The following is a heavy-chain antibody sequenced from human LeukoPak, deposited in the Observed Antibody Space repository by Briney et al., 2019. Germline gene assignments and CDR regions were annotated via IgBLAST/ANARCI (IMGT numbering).Heavy chain of an antibody. V-gene: IGHV3-30-3*01. CDR1: GFTFSSYA. CDR2: ISYDGSIK. CDR3: ARVNYYDSSGYYSTWFDP. J-gene: IGHJ5*02. Sequence: GGSLRLSCVASGFTFSSYAMHWVRQAPGKGLEWVAGISYDGSIKVYADSVKGRFTISRDNSKNTLYLQMNSLRAEDTAVYYCARVNYYDSSGYYSTWFDPWGQGTLVTVSS. D-gene: IGHD3-22*01.